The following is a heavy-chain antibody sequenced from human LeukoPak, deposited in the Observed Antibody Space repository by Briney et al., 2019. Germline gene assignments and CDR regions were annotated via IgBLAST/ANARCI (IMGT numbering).Heavy chain of an antibody. D-gene: IGHD6-19*01. CDR2: ISESGSGT. V-gene: IGHV3-23*01. CDR1: GLTFSRYA. CDR3: ARDGIAVAGKGLWFDP. Sequence: PGGSLRLSCAVSGLTFSRYAMSWVRQAPGKGLEWVSAISESGSGTYYADSVKGRFTISRDNSKDTLSLQMNSLRAEDTAVYYCARDGIAVAGKGLWFDPWGQGTLVTVSS. J-gene: IGHJ5*02.